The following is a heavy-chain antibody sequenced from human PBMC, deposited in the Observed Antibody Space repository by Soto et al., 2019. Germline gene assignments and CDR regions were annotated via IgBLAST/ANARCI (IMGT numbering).Heavy chain of an antibody. Sequence: ASETLSLTCTVSGGSISSSSYYWGWIRQPPGKGLEWIGSIYYSGSTYYNPSLKSRVTISVDTSKNQFSLKLSSVTAADTAVYYCARRNNWKDVSGMDVWGQGTTVTVSS. CDR2: IYYSGST. CDR3: ARRNNWKDVSGMDV. D-gene: IGHD1-20*01. CDR1: GGSISSSSYY. J-gene: IGHJ6*02. V-gene: IGHV4-39*01.